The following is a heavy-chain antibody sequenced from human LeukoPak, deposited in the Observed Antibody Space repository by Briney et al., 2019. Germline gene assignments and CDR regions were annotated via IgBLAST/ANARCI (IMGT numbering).Heavy chain of an antibody. J-gene: IGHJ5*02. V-gene: IGHV3-21*01. Sequence: GGSLRLSCAASGFTFSNYNMNWVRQAPGKGLEWVSSISSSSTYIYYADSVKGRFTISRDSAKNSLYLQMNSLRAEDTAVYYCARDGERYNYGSAWLDPWGQGTLVTVSS. CDR1: GFTFSNYN. D-gene: IGHD5-18*01. CDR2: ISSSSTYI. CDR3: ARDGERYNYGSAWLDP.